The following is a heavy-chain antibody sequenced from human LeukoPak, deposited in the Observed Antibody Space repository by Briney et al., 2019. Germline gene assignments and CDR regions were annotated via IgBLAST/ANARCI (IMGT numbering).Heavy chain of an antibody. CDR2: IYPGDSDT. CDR1: GYIFTTYW. Sequence: GESLKISCKGSGYIFTTYWIAWVRQMPGKGLEWMGLIYPGDSDTRYSPSFQGQVTISADKSISTAYLQWSSLEASDTAMCYCARHGGSYDYDSWGQGTLVTVSS. J-gene: IGHJ4*02. CDR3: ARHGGSYDYDS. V-gene: IGHV5-51*01. D-gene: IGHD5-12*01.